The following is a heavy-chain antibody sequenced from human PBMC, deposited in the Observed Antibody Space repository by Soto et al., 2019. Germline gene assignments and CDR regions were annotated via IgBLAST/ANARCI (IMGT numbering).Heavy chain of an antibody. CDR2: IYWNDDK. CDR3: ADSYYRVGGNWFDP. J-gene: IGHJ5*02. V-gene: IGHV2-5*01. D-gene: IGHD3-22*01. CDR1: VLSLSTSGVG. Sequence: QALTLTCTFSVLSLSTSGVGVGWIRQPPGKALEWIALIYWNDDKRYSPSLKIRLTITKDTSKNQVVLTMTNMDPVDTATYYCADSYYRVGGNWFDPWGQGTLVTVSS.